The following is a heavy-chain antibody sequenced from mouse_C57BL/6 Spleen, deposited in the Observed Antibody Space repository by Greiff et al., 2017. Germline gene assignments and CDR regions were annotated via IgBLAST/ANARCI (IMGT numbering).Heavy chain of an antibody. Sequence: EVQLQQSGPELVKPGASVKISCKASGYTFTDYYMNWVKQSHGKSLEWIGDINPNNGGTSYNQKFKGKATLTVDKSSSAAYMELRSLTSEDSAVXYCARRRLLRGAMDYWGQGTSVTVSS. CDR3: ARRRLLRGAMDY. J-gene: IGHJ4*01. CDR2: INPNNGGT. D-gene: IGHD2-3*01. CDR1: GYTFTDYY. V-gene: IGHV1-26*01.